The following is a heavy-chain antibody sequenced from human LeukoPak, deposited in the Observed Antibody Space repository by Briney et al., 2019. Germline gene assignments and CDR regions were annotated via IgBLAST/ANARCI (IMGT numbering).Heavy chain of an antibody. CDR2: ISTTSSYI. D-gene: IGHD1-26*01. CDR1: GFTFSSAW. J-gene: IGHJ3*02. V-gene: IGHV3-21*01. CDR3: ARGGIITSYAFEI. Sequence: GGSLRLSCAASGFTFSSAWMSWVRQAPGKGLEWVSCISTTSSYIFHADSVRGRFTISRDNAKNSLYLQMDSLRAEDTAVYYCARGGIITSYAFEIWGQGTMVTVSS.